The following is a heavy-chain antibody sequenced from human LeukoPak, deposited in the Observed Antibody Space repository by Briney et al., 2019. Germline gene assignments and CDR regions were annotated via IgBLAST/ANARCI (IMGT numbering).Heavy chain of an antibody. D-gene: IGHD5-18*01. CDR1: GFTFSSFW. V-gene: IGHV3-7*01. CDR2: IKQDGSEE. CDR3: TRAGYTYNTLYY. J-gene: IGHJ4*02. Sequence: GGSLRLSCAASGFTFSSFWISWVRQAPGKGLEWVANIKQDGSEEYYVDSVKGRFTISRDNARNSLYLQMNSLRADDTAVYYCTRAGYTYNTLYYWGQGTLVTVSS.